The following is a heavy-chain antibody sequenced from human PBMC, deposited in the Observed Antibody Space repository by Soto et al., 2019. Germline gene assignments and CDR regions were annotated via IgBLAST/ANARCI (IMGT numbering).Heavy chain of an antibody. D-gene: IGHD3-10*01. V-gene: IGHV2-5*02. CDR1: GFSLSTSGEA. CDR3: AHFHSGTWFDY. J-gene: IGHJ4*02. Sequence: QITLKESGPTLVKPTETLTLTCTVSGFSLSTSGEAVGWIRKPPGKALEWLALIYWDDDERYRPSLKNRLTITKDTAKDQVVLTMTNMDPVDTATYYCAHFHSGTWFDYWGQGTLVTGSS. CDR2: IYWDDDE.